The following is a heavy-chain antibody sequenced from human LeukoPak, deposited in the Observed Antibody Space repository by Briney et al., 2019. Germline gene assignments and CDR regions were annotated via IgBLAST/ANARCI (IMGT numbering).Heavy chain of an antibody. CDR1: GFTFSTYV. J-gene: IGHJ4*02. CDR3: AGRATKGTLSRGFDY. Sequence: GGSLRLSCSVSGFTFSTYVMHWVRQAPGKGLEYVSAISSNGDNTYYADSVKGRFTISRDNSKNTLYLQMNSLRAEDTAVYYCAGRATKGTLSRGFDYWGQGTLVTVSS. V-gene: IGHV3-64*04. CDR2: ISSNGDNT. D-gene: IGHD5-12*01.